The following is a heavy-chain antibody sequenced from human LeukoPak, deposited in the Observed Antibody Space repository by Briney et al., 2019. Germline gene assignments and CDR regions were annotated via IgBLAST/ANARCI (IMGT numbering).Heavy chain of an antibody. CDR3: ASYPSSPLRYNWFDP. J-gene: IGHJ5*02. D-gene: IGHD6-13*01. V-gene: IGHV4-59*01. CDR1: GGSISSYY. Sequence: TSETLSLTCTVSGGSISSYYWSWIRQPPGKGLEWIGYIYYSGSTNYNPSLKSRVTISVDTSKNQFSLKLSSVTAADTAVYYCASYPSSPLRYNWFDPWGQGTLVTVSS. CDR2: IYYSGST.